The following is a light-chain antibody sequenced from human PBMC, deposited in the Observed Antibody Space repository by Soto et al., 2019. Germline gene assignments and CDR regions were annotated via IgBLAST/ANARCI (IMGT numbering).Light chain of an antibody. V-gene: IGLV2-11*01. Sequence: QSVLTQPASVSGSPGQSITISRTGTSSDVGGYSYVSWYQQHPGKAPKLMISDVSKRPSGVPDRFSGSKFGNTASLTISGLQAEDEADYYCCSYAGAFTYVFGSGTKV. CDR2: DVS. CDR1: SSDVGGYSY. CDR3: CSYAGAFTYV. J-gene: IGLJ1*01.